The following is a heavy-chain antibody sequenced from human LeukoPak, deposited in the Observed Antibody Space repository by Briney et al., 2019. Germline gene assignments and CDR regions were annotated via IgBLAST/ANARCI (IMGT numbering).Heavy chain of an antibody. J-gene: IGHJ4*02. D-gene: IGHD2-2*01. CDR1: GYSFTSYW. CDR3: ARHNSQYQLLLPVDY. Sequence: GESLKISCKGSGYSFTSYWIGWVRQVPGKGLGWMGIIYPGDSDTRYSPTFQGQVTISADKSITTAYLQWSSLKASDTAMYYCARHNSQYQLLLPVDYWGQGTLVTVSS. V-gene: IGHV5-51*01. CDR2: IYPGDSDT.